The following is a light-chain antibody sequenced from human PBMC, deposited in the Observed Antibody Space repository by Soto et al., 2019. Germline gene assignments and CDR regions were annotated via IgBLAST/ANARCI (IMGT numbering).Light chain of an antibody. Sequence: SYELTQPPSVSVAPGQTARITCGGNNIGSKSVHWYQQKPGQAPVLVVYDDSDRPSGIPERFSGSNSGNTATLTISSVEAGDEADYYCQVWDSSSDLNWVFDGETKLTVL. CDR3: QVWDSSSDLNWV. V-gene: IGLV3-21*02. J-gene: IGLJ3*02. CDR1: NIGSKS. CDR2: DDS.